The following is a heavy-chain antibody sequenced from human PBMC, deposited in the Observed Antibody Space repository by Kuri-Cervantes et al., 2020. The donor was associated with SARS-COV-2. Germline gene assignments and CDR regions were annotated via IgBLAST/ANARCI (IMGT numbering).Heavy chain of an antibody. CDR2: ISGSGDST. V-gene: IGHV3-23*01. CDR3: ATGDSGYFNY. D-gene: IGHD3-22*01. CDR1: GFTFSSYA. J-gene: IGHJ4*02. Sequence: GGSLRLSCAASGFTFSSYAMSWVRQAPGKGLEWVSAISGSGDSTYYADSVKGRFTISRDNAKNTLYLQMNSLRADDTAVYYCATGDSGYFNYWGQGTLVTVSS.